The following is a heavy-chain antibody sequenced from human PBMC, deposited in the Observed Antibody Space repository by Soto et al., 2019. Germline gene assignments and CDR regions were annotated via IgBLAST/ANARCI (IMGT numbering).Heavy chain of an antibody. CDR3: AKIVTRHSLVPVFDQ. CDR1: GFIFDEFA. Sequence: PGGSLRLSCVASGFIFDEFAIHWVRQAPGKGLEWVSGISWDSGSINYADSVRGRFTISRDNAKNSLYLHMTSLGSEDTAFYYCAKIVTRHSLVPVFDQWGQGALVTVSS. CDR2: ISWDSGSI. J-gene: IGHJ4*02. V-gene: IGHV3-9*01. D-gene: IGHD2-21*01.